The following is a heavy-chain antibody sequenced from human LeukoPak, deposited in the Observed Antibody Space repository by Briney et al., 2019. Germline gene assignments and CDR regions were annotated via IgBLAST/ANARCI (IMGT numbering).Heavy chain of an antibody. Sequence: SETLSLTCTVSGGSISSYYWSWIRQPPGKGLEWIVYIYYSGSTNYNPSLKSRVTISVDTSKNQFSLKLSSVTAADTAVYYCARDSSSWSSGPYYYGMDVWGQGTTVTVSS. CDR2: IYYSGST. CDR3: ARDSSSWSSGPYYYGMDV. V-gene: IGHV4-59*12. J-gene: IGHJ6*02. D-gene: IGHD6-13*01. CDR1: GGSISSYY.